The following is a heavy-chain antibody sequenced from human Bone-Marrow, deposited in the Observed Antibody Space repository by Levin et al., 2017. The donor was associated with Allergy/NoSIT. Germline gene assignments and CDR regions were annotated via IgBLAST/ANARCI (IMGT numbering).Heavy chain of an antibody. CDR2: IGTAYDT. CDR3: ARGIITVRGVISPLDS. CDR1: GFTFSNSD. Sequence: GGSLRLSCVASGFTFSNSDMHWVRQATGKGLEWVSGIGTAYDTYYPDSVKGRFTVSRENAKNSLYLQMSSLRAGDTAVYYCARGIITVRGVISPLDSWGQGTLVTVSS. J-gene: IGHJ4*02. D-gene: IGHD3-10*01. V-gene: IGHV3-13*01.